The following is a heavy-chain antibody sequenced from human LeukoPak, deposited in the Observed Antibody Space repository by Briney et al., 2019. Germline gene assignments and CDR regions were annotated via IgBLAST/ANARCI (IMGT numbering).Heavy chain of an antibody. CDR2: IKGDGSEK. Sequence: PGGSLRLSCVASGFTFRKYWMTWIRQAQGKGLEWVANIKGDGSEKHYVDSVKGRFTISRDNAKNSLYPQMNSLRAEDTAVYYCAREPVAGTFGDAFDIWGQGTMVTVSS. CDR3: AREPVAGTFGDAFDI. D-gene: IGHD6-19*01. V-gene: IGHV3-7*01. CDR1: GFTFRKYW. J-gene: IGHJ3*02.